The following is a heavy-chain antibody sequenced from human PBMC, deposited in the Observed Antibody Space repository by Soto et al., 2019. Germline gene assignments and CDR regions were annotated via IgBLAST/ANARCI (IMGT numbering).Heavy chain of an antibody. V-gene: IGHV3-30-3*01. Sequence: GGSLRLSCAASGFTFSSYAMHWVRQAPDKGLEWVAVISYDGSNKYYADSVKGRFTISRDNSKNTLYLQMNSLRAEDTAVYYRARDVGSGYYYGMDVWGQGTTVTVSS. CDR2: ISYDGSNK. J-gene: IGHJ6*02. CDR3: ARDVGSGYYYGMDV. CDR1: GFTFSSYA. D-gene: IGHD1-26*01.